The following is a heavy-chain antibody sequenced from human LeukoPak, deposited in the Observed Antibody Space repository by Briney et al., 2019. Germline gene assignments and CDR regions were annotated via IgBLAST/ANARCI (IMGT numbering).Heavy chain of an antibody. Sequence: SVKVSCKASGGTFSSYAISWVRQAPGQGLEWMGGIIPIFGTANYAQKFQGRVTITADESTSTAYMELSSLRSEDTAVYYCAREGGYSYGYSDAFDIWGQGTMVTVSS. J-gene: IGHJ3*02. CDR3: AREGGYSYGYSDAFDI. V-gene: IGHV1-69*13. CDR2: IIPIFGTA. CDR1: GGTFSSYA. D-gene: IGHD5-18*01.